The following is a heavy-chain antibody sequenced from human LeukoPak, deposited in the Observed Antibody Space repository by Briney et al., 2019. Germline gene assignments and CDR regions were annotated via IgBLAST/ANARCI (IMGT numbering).Heavy chain of an antibody. CDR2: ISYDGSNK. Sequence: GGSLRLSCAASGFTFSSYAMHWVRQAPGKGLEWVAVISYDGSNKYYADSVKGRFTISRDNSKNTLYLQMNSLRAEDTAVYYCARDRLWFGELEGAFDIWGQGTMVTVSS. D-gene: IGHD3-10*01. CDR1: GFTFSSYA. J-gene: IGHJ3*02. CDR3: ARDRLWFGELEGAFDI. V-gene: IGHV3-30-3*01.